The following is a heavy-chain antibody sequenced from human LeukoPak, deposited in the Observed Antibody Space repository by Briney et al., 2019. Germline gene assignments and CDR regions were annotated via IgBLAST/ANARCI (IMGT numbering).Heavy chain of an antibody. CDR1: GFTVSSNY. V-gene: IGHV3-53*01. Sequence: GGSLRLSCAASGFTVSSNYLSWVRQAPGKGLEWVSVISSSGSTYYADSVKGRFTISRDNSKNTLYLQMNSLRAEDTAVYYCARGGDSSGSIRSAFDIWGQGTMVTVSS. D-gene: IGHD3-22*01. CDR2: ISSSGST. J-gene: IGHJ3*02. CDR3: ARGGDSSGSIRSAFDI.